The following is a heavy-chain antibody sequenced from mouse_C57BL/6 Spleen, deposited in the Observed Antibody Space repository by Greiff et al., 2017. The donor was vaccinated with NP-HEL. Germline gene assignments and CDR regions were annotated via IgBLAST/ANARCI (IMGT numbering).Heavy chain of an antibody. J-gene: IGHJ4*01. D-gene: IGHD2-5*01. CDR2: INPNYGTT. CDR1: GYSFTDYN. CDR3: AREDYSNPYYAMDY. V-gene: IGHV1-39*01. Sequence: VQLQQSGPELVKPGASVKISCKASGYSFTDYNMNWVKQSNGKSLEWIGVINPNYGTTSYIQKFKGKATLTVDQSSSTAYMQLNSLTSEDSAVYYCAREDYSNPYYAMDYWGQGTSVTVSS.